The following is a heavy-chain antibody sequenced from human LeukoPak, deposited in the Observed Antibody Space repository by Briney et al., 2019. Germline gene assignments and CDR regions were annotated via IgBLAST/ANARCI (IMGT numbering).Heavy chain of an antibody. D-gene: IGHD5-18*01. CDR1: VGTLNSYS. CDR3: ARGPPDQDADTAMAFDY. Sequence: ASVKVSCKASVGTLNSYSISGVRQAPGKGLEWMGGIIPIFGTANYAQKFQGTVTITTDESTSTAYMELSSLRSEDTAVYYCARGPPDQDADTAMAFDYWGQGTLVTASS. V-gene: IGHV1-69*05. J-gene: IGHJ4*02. CDR2: IIPIFGTA.